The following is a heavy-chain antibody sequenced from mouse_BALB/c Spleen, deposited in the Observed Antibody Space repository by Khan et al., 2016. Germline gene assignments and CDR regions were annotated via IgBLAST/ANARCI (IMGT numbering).Heavy chain of an antibody. V-gene: IGHV9-1*02. CDR1: GYTFTNSG. CDR2: INTYTGEP. CDR3: ARGAKVTTEWYVDV. D-gene: IGHD2-2*01. Sequence: QIQLVQSGPELKKPGETVKISCKASGYTFTNSGMTWVKQAPGKGLKWVGWINTYTGEPTYADDFKGRFAFSWESSASTAYLQINSLKNEDRTTYFCARGAKVTTEWYVDVWGAGTTVTVSS. J-gene: IGHJ1*01.